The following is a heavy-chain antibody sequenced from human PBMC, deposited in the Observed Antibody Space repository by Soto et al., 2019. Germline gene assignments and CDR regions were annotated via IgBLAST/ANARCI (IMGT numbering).Heavy chain of an antibody. Sequence: QGQLVESGGGVVQPGGSLRLSCEASGFSFSSYGMHWVRQAPGKGLEWVAVVSYDGNNEYYVDSVKGRFTTSRDNSKNTVFLQMNSLRPEDTAVYYCAKSKSGVGPFQLQSFFDSWGQGSLVTVSS. CDR2: VSYDGNNE. J-gene: IGHJ4*02. D-gene: IGHD4-4*01. CDR3: AKSKSGVGPFQLQSFFDS. CDR1: GFSFSSYG. V-gene: IGHV3-30*18.